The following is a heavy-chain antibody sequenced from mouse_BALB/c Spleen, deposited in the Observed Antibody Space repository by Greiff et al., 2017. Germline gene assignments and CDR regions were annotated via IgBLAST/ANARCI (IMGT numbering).Heavy chain of an antibody. V-gene: IGHV3-8*02. Sequence: VQLKQSGPSLVKPSQTLSLTCSVTGDSITSGYWNWIRKFPGNKLEYMGYISYSGSTYYNPSLKSRISITRDTSKNQYYRQLNSVTTEDTATYYWARYRQLGRGFAYWGQGTLVTVSA. J-gene: IGHJ3*01. D-gene: IGHD3-2*01. CDR2: ISYSGST. CDR3: ARYRQLGRGFAY. CDR1: GDSITSGY.